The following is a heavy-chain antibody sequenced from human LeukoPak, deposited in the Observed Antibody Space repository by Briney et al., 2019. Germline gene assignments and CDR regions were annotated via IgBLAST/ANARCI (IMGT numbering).Heavy chain of an antibody. CDR3: ARGSVLLWFGELFPDYGMDV. D-gene: IGHD3-10*01. CDR2: IYYSGST. J-gene: IGHJ6*02. CDR1: GGSISSSWYY. Sequence: SETLSLTCTVSGGSISSSWYYWGWIRQPPGKGLVWIGSIYYSGSTYYNPSLKSRVTISVDTSKNQFSLKLSSVTAADTAVYYCARGSVLLWFGELFPDYGMDVWGQGTTVTVSS. V-gene: IGHV4-39*01.